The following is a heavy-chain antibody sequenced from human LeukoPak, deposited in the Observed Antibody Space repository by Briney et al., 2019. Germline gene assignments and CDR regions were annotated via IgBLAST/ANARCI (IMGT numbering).Heavy chain of an antibody. Sequence: PSETLSLTCTVSGGSISSSSYYWGWIRQPPGKGLEWIGSIYHSGSTNYNPSLKSRVTISVDTSKNQFSLKLSSVTAADTAVYYCAREKYYYDSSGYQYYFDYWGQGTLVTVSS. D-gene: IGHD3-22*01. CDR1: GGSISSSSYY. CDR2: IYHSGST. V-gene: IGHV4-39*07. J-gene: IGHJ4*02. CDR3: AREKYYYDSSGYQYYFDY.